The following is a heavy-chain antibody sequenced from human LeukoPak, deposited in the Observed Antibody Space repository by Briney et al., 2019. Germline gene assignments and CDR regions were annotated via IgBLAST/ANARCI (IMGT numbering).Heavy chain of an antibody. D-gene: IGHD3-16*01. Sequence: GGSLRLSCAASGFTFSSYEMNWVRQAPGKGLEWLSYISTLGSTIYYADSVRGRFTVSRDNAKNSLYLQMNSLRGEDTAVYYCASWGAGGNSWGQGTLVTVSS. J-gene: IGHJ4*02. CDR1: GFTFSSYE. CDR2: ISTLGSTI. V-gene: IGHV3-48*03. CDR3: ASWGAGGNS.